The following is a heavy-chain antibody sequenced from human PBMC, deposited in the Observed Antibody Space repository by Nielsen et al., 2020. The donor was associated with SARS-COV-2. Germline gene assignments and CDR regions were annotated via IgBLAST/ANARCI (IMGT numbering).Heavy chain of an antibody. CDR2: IYHSGST. CDR3: ASGRYFDWLYFDY. J-gene: IGHJ4*02. D-gene: IGHD3-9*01. Sequence: SETLSLTCTVSGGSISGFYWSWIRQPPGKGLEWIGYIYHSGSTNNNPSLKSRVTISVDTSKNQFSLKLNSVTAADTAVYYCASGRYFDWLYFDYWGQGTLVTVSS. V-gene: IGHV4-59*13. CDR1: GGSISGFY.